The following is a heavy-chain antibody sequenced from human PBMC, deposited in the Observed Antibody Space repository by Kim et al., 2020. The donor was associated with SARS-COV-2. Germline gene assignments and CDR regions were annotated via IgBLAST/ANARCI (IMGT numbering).Heavy chain of an antibody. Sequence: SETLSLTCTVSGGSISSYYWSWIRQPPGKGLEWIGYIYYSGSTNYNPSLKSRVTISVDTSKNQFSLKLSSVTAADTAVYYCARDSRPVSQIEYSSSTSPYYYYYGMDVWGQGTTVTVSS. CDR1: GGSISSYY. V-gene: IGHV4-59*13. J-gene: IGHJ6*02. D-gene: IGHD6-6*01. CDR3: ARDSRPVSQIEYSSSTSPYYYYYGMDV. CDR2: IYYSGST.